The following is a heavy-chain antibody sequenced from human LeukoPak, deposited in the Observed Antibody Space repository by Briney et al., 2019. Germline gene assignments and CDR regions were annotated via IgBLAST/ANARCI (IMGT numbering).Heavy chain of an antibody. V-gene: IGHV4-31*03. Sequence: KTSETLSLTCSVSGGSISSGGYYWSWIRQHPGKGLEWIGYIYYSGSTYYNPSLKSRVTISVDTSKNQFSLKLSSVTAADTAVYYCARGDHSNYQIDCWGQGTLVTVSS. CDR3: ARGDHSNYQIDC. CDR1: GGSISSGGYY. CDR2: IYYSGST. D-gene: IGHD4-4*01. J-gene: IGHJ4*02.